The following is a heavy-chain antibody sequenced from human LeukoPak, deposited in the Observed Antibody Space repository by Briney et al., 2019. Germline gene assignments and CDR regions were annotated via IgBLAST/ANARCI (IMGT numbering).Heavy chain of an antibody. CDR3: ARGDQFLYYYDSNPFDY. Sequence: SVKVSCKASGGTFSSYAISWVRQAPGQGLEWMGRIIPIFGTANYAQKFQGRVTITTDESTSTAYMELSSLRSEDTAVYYCARGDQFLYYYDSNPFDYWGQGTLVTVS. J-gene: IGHJ4*02. V-gene: IGHV1-69*05. CDR1: GGTFSSYA. D-gene: IGHD3-22*01. CDR2: IIPIFGTA.